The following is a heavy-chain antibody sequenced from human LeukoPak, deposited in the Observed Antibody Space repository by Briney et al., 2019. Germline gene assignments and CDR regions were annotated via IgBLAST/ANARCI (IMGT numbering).Heavy chain of an antibody. V-gene: IGHV1-46*01. J-gene: IGHJ4*02. CDR2: NNPSDGST. CDR3: AKAPRNSSTMLDY. D-gene: IGHD6-13*01. Sequence: GASVKVSCKASGYTFTSYWIQWVRQAPGQGLEWMGLNNPSDGSTAYAHRFQGRVTMTRDTSTSTVYMDLSSLRSEDTAVYYCAKAPRNSSTMLDYWGQGTLVTVSS. CDR1: GYTFTSYW.